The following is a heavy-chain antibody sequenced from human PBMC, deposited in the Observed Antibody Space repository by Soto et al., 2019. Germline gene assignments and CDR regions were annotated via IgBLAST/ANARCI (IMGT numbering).Heavy chain of an antibody. J-gene: IGHJ4*01. Sequence: QVQLVQSGPELKKPGASVKVSCKASGYTFTSYGISWVRQAPGQGLEWMGRINANNGDTDYRQKFQGRITMTADASTDTVYMDLRNLTTDDTGVYYCSRFGAYGSHWGHGTQITVSS. D-gene: IGHD1-26*01. CDR3: SRFGAYGSH. V-gene: IGHV1-18*04. CDR2: INANNGDT. CDR1: GYTFTSYG.